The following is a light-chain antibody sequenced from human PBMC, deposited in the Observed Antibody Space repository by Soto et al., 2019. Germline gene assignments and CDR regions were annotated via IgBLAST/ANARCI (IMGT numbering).Light chain of an antibody. J-gene: IGKJ2*01. V-gene: IGKV3-11*01. CDR1: ESVDRY. CDR2: DAF. CDR3: QQSYSNVMHT. Sequence: VLTQSPDILSLSPGQTATLSCRASESVDRYVAWYQQKVGQAPRLLIYDAFTRATGVAARFSGSGSATDFTLTISSLEPDDFAVYYCQQSYSNVMHTFGQGTKLEI.